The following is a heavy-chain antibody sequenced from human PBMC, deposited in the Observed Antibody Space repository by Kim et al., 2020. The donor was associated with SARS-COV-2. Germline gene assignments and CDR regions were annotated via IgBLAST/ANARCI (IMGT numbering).Heavy chain of an antibody. V-gene: IGHV4-4*07. CDR3: ARDLGFDSSSTAYYYYYMDV. J-gene: IGHJ6*03. CDR1: GGSISSYY. D-gene: IGHD6-6*01. Sequence: SETLSLTCTVSGGSISSYYWSWIRQPAGKGLEWIGRIYTSGSTNYNPSLKSRVTMSVDTSKNQFSLKLSSVTAADTAVYYCARDLGFDSSSTAYYYYYMDVWGKGTTVTVSS. CDR2: IYTSGST.